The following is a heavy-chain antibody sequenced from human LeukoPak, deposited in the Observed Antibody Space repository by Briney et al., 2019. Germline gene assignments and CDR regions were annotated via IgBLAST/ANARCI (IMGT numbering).Heavy chain of an antibody. CDR1: GGSISSYC. Sequence: SETLSLTCTVSGGSISSYCWSWIRQPPGKGLEWIGYIYYSGSTNYNPSLKSRVTISVDTSKNQFSLKLSSVTAADTAVYYCARVIAAAGPFDYWGQGTLVTVSS. V-gene: IGHV4-59*01. CDR3: ARVIAAAGPFDY. D-gene: IGHD6-13*01. CDR2: IYYSGST. J-gene: IGHJ4*02.